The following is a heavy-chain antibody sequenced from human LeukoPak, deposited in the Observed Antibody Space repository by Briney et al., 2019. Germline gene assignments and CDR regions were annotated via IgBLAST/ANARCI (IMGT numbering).Heavy chain of an antibody. CDR2: IYYSGST. J-gene: IGHJ6*02. V-gene: IGHV4-59*01. CDR3: ARTTENSSGYYWWKFNYYGMDV. D-gene: IGHD3-22*01. Sequence: SETLSLTYAVYGGSFSGYYWSWIRQPPGKGLEWIGYIYYSGSTNYNPSLKSRVTISVDTSKNQFSLKLSSVTAADTAVYYCARTTENSSGYYWWKFNYYGMDVWGQGTTVTVSS. CDR1: GGSFSGYY.